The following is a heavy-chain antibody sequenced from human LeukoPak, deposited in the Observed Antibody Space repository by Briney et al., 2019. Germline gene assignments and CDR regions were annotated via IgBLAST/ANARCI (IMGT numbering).Heavy chain of an antibody. CDR2: IYYTGST. D-gene: IGHD3-22*01. Sequence: PSETLSLTCSVSGGSISSYYWSWIRQPPGKGLEWIGYIYYTGSTIYSPSLRSRVSISLDTSKNQFSLNLSSVTAADTAVYYCVRMDYDGNGLNWYFALWGRGTLVTVSS. V-gene: IGHV4-59*01. CDR3: VRMDYDGNGLNWYFAL. J-gene: IGHJ2*01. CDR1: GGSISSYY.